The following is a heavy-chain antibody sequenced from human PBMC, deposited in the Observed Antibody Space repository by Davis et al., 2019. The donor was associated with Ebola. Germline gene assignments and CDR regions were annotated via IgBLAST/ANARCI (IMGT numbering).Heavy chain of an antibody. CDR3: ARQRDGYNWDFDY. Sequence: GESLKISCKGSGYSFTNIWIGWVRQMPGKGLEWMGIIYPGDSDTRYSPSFQGQVTISADKSISTAYLQWSSLKASDTAMYYCARQRDGYNWDFDYWGQGTLVTVSS. CDR1: GYSFTNIW. D-gene: IGHD5-24*01. J-gene: IGHJ4*02. CDR2: IYPGDSDT. V-gene: IGHV5-51*01.